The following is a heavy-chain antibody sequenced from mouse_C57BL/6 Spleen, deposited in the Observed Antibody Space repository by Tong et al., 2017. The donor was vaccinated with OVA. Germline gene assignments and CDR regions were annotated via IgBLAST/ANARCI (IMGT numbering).Heavy chain of an antibody. CDR3: AIYGNYGAWFAY. CDR2: ILPGSGST. J-gene: IGHJ3*01. CDR1: GYTFSSYW. Sequence: VQLQQSGAELMKPGASVKISCKATGYTFSSYWIEWVKQRPGHGLEWIGEILPGSGSTNYNEKFKGKATFTADTSSNAAYMQLSSLTSEDYAVYYCAIYGNYGAWFAYWGQGTLVTVSA. D-gene: IGHD2-1*01. V-gene: IGHV1-9*01.